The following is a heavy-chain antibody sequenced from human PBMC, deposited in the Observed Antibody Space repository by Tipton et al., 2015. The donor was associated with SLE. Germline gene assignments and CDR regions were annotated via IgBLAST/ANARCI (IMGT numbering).Heavy chain of an antibody. Sequence: TLSLTCTVSGGSISSSSYYWGWIRQPPGKGLEWIGSIYYSGSTYYNPSLKSRVTISVDTSKNQFSLKLSSVTAADTAVYYCARTRGYSYGDFDYWGQGTLVTVSS. CDR1: GGSISSSSYY. CDR3: ARTRGYSYGDFDY. CDR2: IYYSGST. J-gene: IGHJ4*02. D-gene: IGHD5-18*01. V-gene: IGHV4-39*07.